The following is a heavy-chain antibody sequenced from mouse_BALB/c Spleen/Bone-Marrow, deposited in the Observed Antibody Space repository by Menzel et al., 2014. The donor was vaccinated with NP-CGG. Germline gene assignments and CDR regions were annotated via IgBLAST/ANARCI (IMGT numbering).Heavy chain of an antibody. CDR1: GYTFTSYV. CDR2: INPFNDGT. V-gene: IGHV1-14*01. CDR3: ARTGDYYGSSFDY. J-gene: IGHJ2*01. Sequence: ESGPELVKPGTSVKMSCKAPGYTFTSYVIHWVKQKPGQGLEWIGYINPFNDGTKYNEKFKDKATLTSDKSSNTAYMELSSLTSEDSAVYYCARTGDYYGSSFDYWGQGTTLTVSS. D-gene: IGHD1-1*01.